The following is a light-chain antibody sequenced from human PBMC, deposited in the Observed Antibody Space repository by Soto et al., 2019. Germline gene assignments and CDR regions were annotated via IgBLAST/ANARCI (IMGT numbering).Light chain of an antibody. V-gene: IGKV3-20*01. Sequence: EIVLTQSPGPLSLSPVEIATLSCSASQSVSSSYLGWYQQKPGQPPRLLIYAASRRATGIPDRFSGSGSGTDFTLTISRLEPEDFAAYYCHQYGSSPRTFGQGTKVDNK. CDR3: HQYGSSPRT. J-gene: IGKJ1*01. CDR1: QSVSSSY. CDR2: AAS.